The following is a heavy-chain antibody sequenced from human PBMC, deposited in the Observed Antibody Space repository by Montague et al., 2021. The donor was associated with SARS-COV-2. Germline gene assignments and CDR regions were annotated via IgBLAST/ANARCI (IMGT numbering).Heavy chain of an antibody. D-gene: IGHD3-22*01. J-gene: IGHJ5*01. CDR1: GFTFDDYA. V-gene: IGHV3-9*01. CDR2: ISWNSGNM. CDR3: VKDKASYYYDTSGYYYSALFDX. Sequence: LRLSCAASGFTFDDYAMHWVRQAPGKGLEWVSGISWNSGNMGYADSVKGQFTISRDNAQNSLYLQMSSLRAEDTAFYYCVKDKASYYYDTSGYYYSALFDXWGQGTLVTVSS.